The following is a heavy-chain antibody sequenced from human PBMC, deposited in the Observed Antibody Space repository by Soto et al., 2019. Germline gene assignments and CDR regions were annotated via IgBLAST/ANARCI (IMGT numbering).Heavy chain of an antibody. CDR2: ISASSTTV. CDR1: EFTFSSFN. J-gene: IGHJ1*01. D-gene: IGHD1-26*01. Sequence: EVQLVESGGGLVQPGESLRLSCAASEFTFSSFNMHWVRQAPGKGLEWVSYISASSTTVYYGDSVKGRFTISRDNAKNSLYLQMNRLRDEDPAVYYCARIYSMDGHKSAEYWGQGTLVTFSS. CDR3: ARIYSMDGHKSAEY. V-gene: IGHV3-48*02.